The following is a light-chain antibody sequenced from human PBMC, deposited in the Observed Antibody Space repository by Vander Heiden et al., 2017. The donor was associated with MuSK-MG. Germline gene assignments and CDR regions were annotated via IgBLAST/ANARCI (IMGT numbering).Light chain of an antibody. CDR3: SSYAGSNNLV. J-gene: IGLJ2*01. Sequence: QSALPQPPSASGSPGQSVTISCTGASSDVGAYDYVSWYQQHPGEAPKLIIYEVSERPAGVPDRFSGSKSGNTASLTVSGLQVEDEADYYCSSYAGSNNLVFGGGTRLT. V-gene: IGLV2-8*01. CDR2: EVS. CDR1: SSDVGAYDY.